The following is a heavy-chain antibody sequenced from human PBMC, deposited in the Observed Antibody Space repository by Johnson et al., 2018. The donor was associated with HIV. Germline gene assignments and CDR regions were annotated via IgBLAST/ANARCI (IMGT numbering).Heavy chain of an antibody. D-gene: IGHD4-11*01. J-gene: IGHJ3*02. Sequence: VHLVESGGGVVQPGGSLRLSCAASGFTFSTHDMHWVRQASGKRLEWVSAIGTAVDPYYPGSVQRRFTISRETAKNSLYLQMNSLRFGDTAVYYCARSPLYDTTVFDIWGQGTRVTVSS. V-gene: IGHV3-13*05. CDR3: ARSPLYDTTVFDI. CDR2: IGTAVDP. CDR1: GFTFSTHD.